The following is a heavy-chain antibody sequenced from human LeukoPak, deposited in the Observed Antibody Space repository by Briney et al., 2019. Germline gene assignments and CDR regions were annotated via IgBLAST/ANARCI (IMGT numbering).Heavy chain of an antibody. Sequence: ASVRVSCKASGYTFTSFAIHWVRQAPGQGLEWMGWISTYNGHTNYARKVQGRVTMTTDTSTSTAYMELRSLRSDDTAVYYCAREGGRYCSGGSCYSSNGWYGGLNYWGQGTLVTVSS. D-gene: IGHD2-15*01. V-gene: IGHV1-18*01. J-gene: IGHJ4*02. CDR2: ISTYNGHT. CDR3: AREGGRYCSGGSCYSSNGWYGGLNY. CDR1: GYTFTSFA.